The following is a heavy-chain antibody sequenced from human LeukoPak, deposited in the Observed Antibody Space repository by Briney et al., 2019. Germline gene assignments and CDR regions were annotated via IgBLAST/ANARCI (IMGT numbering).Heavy chain of an antibody. CDR2: VFYSGTT. CDR1: GGFISINTHY. J-gene: IGHJ5*02. CDR3: ARRPIVGNTGFYFDP. D-gene: IGHD1-26*01. V-gene: IGHV4-39*01. Sequence: SETLSLTCSLSGGFISINTHYWGWIRQTPGKGPEWIGSVFYSGTTYFNPSLNGRLTISVDTSKNQFSLKLRSVTAADTAVYYCARRPIVGNTGFYFDPWGPGTLVTVSS.